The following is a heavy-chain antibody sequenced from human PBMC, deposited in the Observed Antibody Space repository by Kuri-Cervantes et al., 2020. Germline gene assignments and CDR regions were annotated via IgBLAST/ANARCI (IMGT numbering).Heavy chain of an antibody. D-gene: IGHD3-16*02. CDR3: ASTSMITFGGVIVPYDP. J-gene: IGHJ5*02. V-gene: IGHV4-39*01. Sequence: SETLSLTCTVSGGSISSSSYYWGWIRQPPGKGLEWIGSIYYSGSTYYNPSLKSRVTISVDTSKNQFSLKLSSVTAADTAVYYCASTSMITFGGVIVPYDPWGQGTLVTVSS. CDR2: IYYSGST. CDR1: GGSISSSSYY.